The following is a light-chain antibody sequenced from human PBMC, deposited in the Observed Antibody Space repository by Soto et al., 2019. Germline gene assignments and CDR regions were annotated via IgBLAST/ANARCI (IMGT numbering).Light chain of an antibody. CDR1: SSDVGGSNY. CDR2: DVS. CDR3: SSFGGSSTR. Sequence: QSALTQPASVSGSPGQSITISCTGTSSDVGGSNYVSWYQQHPGEAPKLMIYDVSYRPSGISNRFSGSKSGNTASLTISRLQAEDEAEYFCSSFGGSSTRFGGGTKLTVL. J-gene: IGLJ2*01. V-gene: IGLV2-14*01.